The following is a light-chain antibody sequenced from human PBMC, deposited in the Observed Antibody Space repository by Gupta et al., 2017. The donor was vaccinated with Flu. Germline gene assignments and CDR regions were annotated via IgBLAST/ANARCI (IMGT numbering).Light chain of an antibody. CDR1: QSVSGSY. J-gene: IGKJ4*01. CDR2: GAS. Sequence: EIVLTQSPGTLSLSPVERATLSCRASQSVSGSYLAWYQHKPGQAPRLLIYGASTRATGIPDRFSGSGSGTDFTLTISRLEPEDFGMYYCQQDGSSPITFGGGTKVEIK. CDR3: QQDGSSPIT. V-gene: IGKV3-20*01.